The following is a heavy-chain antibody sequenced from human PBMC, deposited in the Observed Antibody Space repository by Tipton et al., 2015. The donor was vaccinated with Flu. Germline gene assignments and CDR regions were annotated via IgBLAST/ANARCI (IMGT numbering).Heavy chain of an antibody. CDR2: MNPNSGNT. CDR1: GYTFASYD. V-gene: IGHV1-8*01. J-gene: IGHJ6*02. Sequence: QLVQSGTEVKRPGASVKVSCKASGYTFASYDINWVRQATGQGLEWMGWMNPNSGNTGSAQKFQGRISMTRNTSISTAFMEVSSLGSEDTAVYYCARVGFRRYGMDVWGQGTAVTVSS. D-gene: IGHD2/OR15-2a*01. CDR3: ARVGFRRYGMDV.